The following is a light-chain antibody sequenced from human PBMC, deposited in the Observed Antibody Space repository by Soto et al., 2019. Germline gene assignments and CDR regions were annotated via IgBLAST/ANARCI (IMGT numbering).Light chain of an antibody. Sequence: DIQMTQSPSSLSASVGDRVTITCRASQSISSYLSCYQQKPGKAPKLLINVASTLQSGVPSRFSGSGSGTDFTLAISSLQPEDFANYYCQQSSSTPQTFGGGTRVEIK. J-gene: IGKJ4*01. CDR3: QQSSSTPQT. CDR1: QSISSY. CDR2: VAS. V-gene: IGKV1-39*01.